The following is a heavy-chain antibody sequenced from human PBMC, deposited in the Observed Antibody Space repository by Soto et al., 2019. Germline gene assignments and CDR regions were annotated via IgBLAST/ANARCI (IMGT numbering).Heavy chain of an antibody. Sequence: PGGSLRLSCAASGFTFSSYGMHWVRQSPGKGLEWVAVICYDGSNKYYADSVKGRFTISRDNSKNTLYLQMNSLRAEDTAVYYCARDQESIHSGYDSQGFDPWGQGTLVTVSS. CDR2: ICYDGSNK. J-gene: IGHJ5*02. CDR3: ARDQESIHSGYDSQGFDP. D-gene: IGHD5-12*01. CDR1: GFTFSSYG. V-gene: IGHV3-33*01.